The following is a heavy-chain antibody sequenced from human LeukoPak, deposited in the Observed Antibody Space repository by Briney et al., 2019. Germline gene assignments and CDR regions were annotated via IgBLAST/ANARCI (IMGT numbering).Heavy chain of an antibody. V-gene: IGHV3-7*04. CDR1: GFTFSNAW. D-gene: IGHD5-18*01. CDR2: IKQDGSEK. J-gene: IGHJ4*02. Sequence: GGSLRLSCAASGFTFSNAWMSWVRQAPGKGLEWVANIKQDGSEKYYVDSVKGRFTISRDNAKNSLYLQMNSLRAEDTAVYYCARDGYSYGTNYFDYWGQGTLVTVSS. CDR3: ARDGYSYGTNYFDY.